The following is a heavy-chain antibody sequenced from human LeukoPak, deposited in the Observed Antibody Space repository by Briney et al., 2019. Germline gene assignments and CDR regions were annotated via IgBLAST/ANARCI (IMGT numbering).Heavy chain of an antibody. J-gene: IGHJ5*02. CDR2: IYYSGST. V-gene: IGHV4-31*03. CDR3: ARARVGASKWFDP. Sequence: PSETLSLTCTVSGGSISSGGYYWSWIRLHPGKGLEWIGYIYYSGSTYYNPSLKSRFTISVDTSKNQLSLKLSSVTAADTAVYYCARARVGASKWFDPWGQGTLVTVSS. D-gene: IGHD1-26*01. CDR1: GGSISSGGYY.